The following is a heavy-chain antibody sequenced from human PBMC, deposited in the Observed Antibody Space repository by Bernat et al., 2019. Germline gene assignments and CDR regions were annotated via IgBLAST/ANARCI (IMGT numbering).Heavy chain of an antibody. CDR2: MNPNSGNT. V-gene: IGHV1-8*01. CDR1: GYTFTSYD. CDR3: ARGHRIAAAGTGYYYYMDV. J-gene: IGHJ6*03. D-gene: IGHD6-13*01. Sequence: VQLVQSGAEVKKPGASVKVSCKASGYTFTSYDINWVRQATGQGLEWMGWMNPNSGNTGYAQKFQGRVTMTRNTSISTAYMELSSLRSEDTAVYYCARGHRIAAAGTGYYYYMDVWGKGTTVTVSS.